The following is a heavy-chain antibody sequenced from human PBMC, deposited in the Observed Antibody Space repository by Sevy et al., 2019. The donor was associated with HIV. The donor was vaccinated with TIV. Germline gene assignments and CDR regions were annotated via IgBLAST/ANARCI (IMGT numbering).Heavy chain of an antibody. CDR2: ISYDGSDK. Sequence: HGGSLRLSCAASGFTFSSYGMHWVRQAPGKGLEWVAVISYDGSDKFYADSVKGRFTISRDNSKNTVYLQMNSLGPEDAAVYYCAKDLLGDYYDSSGVLDYWGQGTLVTVSS. CDR3: AKDLLGDYYDSSGVLDY. D-gene: IGHD3-22*01. J-gene: IGHJ4*02. CDR1: GFTFSSYG. V-gene: IGHV3-30*18.